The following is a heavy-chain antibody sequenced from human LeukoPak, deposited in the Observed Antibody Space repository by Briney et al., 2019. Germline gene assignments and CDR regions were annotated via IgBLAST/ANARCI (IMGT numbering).Heavy chain of an antibody. J-gene: IGHJ4*02. CDR3: AKAGEAYYGGDCWLDY. V-gene: IGHV3-30*18. Sequence: GGSLRLSCAASGFTFSSYGMHWVRQAPGKGLEWVAVISYDGSNKYYADSVKGRFTISRDNSKNTLYLQMNSLRAEDTAVYYCAKAGEAYYGGDCWLDYWGQGTLVTVSS. D-gene: IGHD2-21*02. CDR1: GFTFSSYG. CDR2: ISYDGSNK.